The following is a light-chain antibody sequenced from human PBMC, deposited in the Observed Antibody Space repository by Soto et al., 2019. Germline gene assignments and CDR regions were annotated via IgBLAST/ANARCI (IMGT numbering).Light chain of an antibody. CDR3: CSYAGGSNV. Sequence: QSALTQPASVSGSPGQSITISCTGTSSDVGSYKFVSWYQQHPGKAPTLMIYEGSERPSGVSDRFSGSKSGNTASLTISGLQAEDEADYFCCSYAGGSNVFGGGTKVTVL. CDR1: SSDVGSYKF. CDR2: EGS. J-gene: IGLJ1*01. V-gene: IGLV2-23*03.